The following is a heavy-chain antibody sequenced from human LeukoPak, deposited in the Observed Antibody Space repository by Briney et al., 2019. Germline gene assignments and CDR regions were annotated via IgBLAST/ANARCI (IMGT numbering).Heavy chain of an antibody. V-gene: IGHV3-23*01. CDR1: GFTFSSYA. D-gene: IGHD3-10*01. Sequence: GGSLRLSCAASGFTFSSYAMSWVRQAPGKGLEWVSAISGSGCSTYYADSVKGRFTISRHNPTNTLYLQMNSLRAEDTAVYYCAKEGPYYYGSGSYYYWGQGNLVTVSS. CDR3: AKEGPYYYGSGSYYY. CDR2: ISGSGCST. J-gene: IGHJ4*02.